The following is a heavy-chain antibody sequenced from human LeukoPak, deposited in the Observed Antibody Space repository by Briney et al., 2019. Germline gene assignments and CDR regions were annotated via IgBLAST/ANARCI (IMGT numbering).Heavy chain of an antibody. D-gene: IGHD3-10*01. Sequence: PGGSLRLSCAASGFTFSGYAMNWVRQAPGKGLEGVSHIYSSDTTYADSVKGRFTISRDNAKNSLYLQMNSLRDEDTAVYYCARDLHYAFDIWGQGTMVTASS. CDR2: IYSSDTT. CDR3: ARDLHYAFDI. J-gene: IGHJ3*02. V-gene: IGHV3-48*02. CDR1: GFTFSGYA.